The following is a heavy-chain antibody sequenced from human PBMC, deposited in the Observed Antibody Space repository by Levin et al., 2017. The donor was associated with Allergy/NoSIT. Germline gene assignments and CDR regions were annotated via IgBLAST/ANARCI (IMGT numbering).Heavy chain of an antibody. D-gene: IGHD3-9*01. V-gene: IGHV4-59*01. CDR1: GGSISSYY. CDR3: ASYDILTGYYFDY. Sequence: GSLRLSCTVSGGSISSYYWSWIRQPPGKGLEWIGYIYYSGSTNYNPSLKSRVTISVDTSKNQFSLKLSSVTAADTAVYYCASYDILTGYYFDYWGQGTLVTVSS. CDR2: IYYSGST. J-gene: IGHJ4*02.